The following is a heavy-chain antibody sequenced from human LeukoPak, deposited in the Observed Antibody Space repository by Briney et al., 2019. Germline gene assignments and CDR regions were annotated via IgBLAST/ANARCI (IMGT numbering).Heavy chain of an antibody. CDR1: GDTFSTNV. V-gene: IGHV1-69*05. Sequence: SVKVSCKASGDTFSTNVISWVRQAPGQGLEWMGGIIPIFGTANYAQKFQGRVTITTDESTSTAYMELSSLRSEDTAVYYCARGSVVVPEVTSYYMDVWGKGTTVTVSS. J-gene: IGHJ6*03. D-gene: IGHD2-2*01. CDR2: IIPIFGTA. CDR3: ARGSVVVPEVTSYYMDV.